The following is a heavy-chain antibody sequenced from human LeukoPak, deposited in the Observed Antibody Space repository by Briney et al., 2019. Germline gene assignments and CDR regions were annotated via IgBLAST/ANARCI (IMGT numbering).Heavy chain of an antibody. CDR2: VFYSGTT. V-gene: IGHV4-39*07. J-gene: IGHJ4*02. D-gene: IGHD2-15*01. CDR1: GGSISSSSYY. CDR3: ARAVDCGGGSCYQY. Sequence: PETLSLTCTVSGGSISSSSYYWGWIRQPPGKGLEWIGSVFYSGTTYYNPSLRSRVTISLDTSKNQLSLKLSSVTAADTAVYYCARAVDCGGGSCYQYWGQGTPVTVPS.